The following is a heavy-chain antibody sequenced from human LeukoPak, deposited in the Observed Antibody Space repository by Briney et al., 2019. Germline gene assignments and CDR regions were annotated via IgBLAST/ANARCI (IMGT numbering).Heavy chain of an antibody. Sequence: GGSLRLSCAASGFTFSSYSMNWVRQAPGKGLEWVSSISSSSTYIYYADSVKGRFTISRDSAKNSLYLQMNSLRAEDTAVYYCARLTYYYDSSGYPDYWGQGTLVTVSS. CDR3: ARLTYYYDSSGYPDY. V-gene: IGHV3-21*01. CDR2: ISSSSTYI. D-gene: IGHD3-22*01. J-gene: IGHJ4*02. CDR1: GFTFSSYS.